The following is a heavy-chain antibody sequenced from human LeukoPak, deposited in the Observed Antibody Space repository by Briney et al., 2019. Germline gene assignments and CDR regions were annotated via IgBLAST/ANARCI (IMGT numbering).Heavy chain of an antibody. CDR2: INPGGGST. CDR1: GYTFTSYY. D-gene: IGHD6-13*01. CDR3: ARAGSSWYPHY. V-gene: IGHV1-46*01. J-gene: IGHJ4*02. Sequence: ASVKVSCKASGYTFTSYYMHWVRQAPGQGLEWMGIINPGGGSTSYAQKFQGRVTMTRDTSTSTVYMELSSLRSEDTAVYYCARAGSSWYPHYWGQGTLVTVSS.